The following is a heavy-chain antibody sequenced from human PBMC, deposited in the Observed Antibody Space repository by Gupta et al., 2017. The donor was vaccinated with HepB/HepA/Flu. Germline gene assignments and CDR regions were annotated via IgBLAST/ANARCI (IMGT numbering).Heavy chain of an antibody. J-gene: IGHJ4*02. Sequence: EVQLVESGGGLVKPGGSLRLSCAASGFTFRSYSMNWVRQAPGKGLEWVSSISSSSSYIYYADSVKGRFTISRDNAKNSLYLQMNSLRAEDTAVYYCARASAIPGYSSGWYLFDYWGQGTLVTVSS. CDR1: GFTFRSYS. CDR3: ARASAIPGYSSGWYLFDY. CDR2: ISSSSSYI. V-gene: IGHV3-21*01. D-gene: IGHD6-19*01.